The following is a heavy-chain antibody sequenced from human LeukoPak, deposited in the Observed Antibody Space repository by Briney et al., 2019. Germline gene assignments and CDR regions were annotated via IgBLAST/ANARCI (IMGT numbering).Heavy chain of an antibody. CDR3: ARHDGSGYIGFRH. D-gene: IGHD3-22*01. CDR1: GASISRHY. V-gene: IGHV4-59*11. J-gene: IGHJ1*01. Sequence: PSEALSLTCTVPGASISRHYWSWIRQPPGEGLEWIGYIYYSGTTKYTPFLKSRVTISVDTSKNQFSLKLSSVTAADTAVYYCARHDGSGYIGFRHWGQGTLVTVSS. CDR2: IYYSGTT.